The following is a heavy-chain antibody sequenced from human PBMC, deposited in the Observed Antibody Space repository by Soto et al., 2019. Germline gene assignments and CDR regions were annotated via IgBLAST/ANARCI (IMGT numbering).Heavy chain of an antibody. CDR1: GLTFSSYG. CDR3: ASGSKQGPFDY. J-gene: IGHJ4*02. Sequence: QVQLVESGGGVVQPGRSLRLSCAASGLTFSSYGMHWVRQAPGKGLEWVAVIWYDGSNKYYADSVKGRFIISRDNSKNTLYLQMNSLRAEDTAVYYCASGSKQGPFDYWGQGTLVTVSS. D-gene: IGHD6-13*01. CDR2: IWYDGSNK. V-gene: IGHV3-33*01.